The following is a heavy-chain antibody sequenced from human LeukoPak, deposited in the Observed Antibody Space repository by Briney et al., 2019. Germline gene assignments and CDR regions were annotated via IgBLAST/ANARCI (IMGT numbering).Heavy chain of an antibody. CDR1: GYTFTSYD. CDR2: MNPNSGNT. D-gene: IGHD3-10*02. V-gene: IGHV1-8*01. CDR3: ARGPVEAVFGVSTED. J-gene: IGHJ6*02. Sequence: GASVKVSCKASGYTFTSYDSNWVRQATGQGLEWMGWMNPNSGNTGYAQKFQGRVSMTRDTSISTAYMELSSLRSEDTAVYYCARGPVEAVFGVSTEDWGQGTTVTVSS.